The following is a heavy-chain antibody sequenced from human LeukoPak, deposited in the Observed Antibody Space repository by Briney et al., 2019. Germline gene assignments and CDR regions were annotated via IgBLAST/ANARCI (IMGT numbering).Heavy chain of an antibody. Sequence: ASVKVSCKASGYTFSSFDINWVRQAPGQGLEWMGWMNPNSGNSGFAQKLQGRVIMTRNTSIATAYMEVTNLRFDDTAVYYCVDPDRWGQGTLVTVSS. D-gene: IGHD3-22*01. V-gene: IGHV1-8*01. CDR1: GYTFSSFD. J-gene: IGHJ1*01. CDR2: MNPNSGNS. CDR3: VDPDR.